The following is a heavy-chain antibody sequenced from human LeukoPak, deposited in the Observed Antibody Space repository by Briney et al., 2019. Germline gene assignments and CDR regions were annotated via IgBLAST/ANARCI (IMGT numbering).Heavy chain of an antibody. D-gene: IGHD3-10*02. Sequence: QTGGSLRLSCAASGSTFSTDAMHWVRQAPGKGLEWVAVISDDGSKIYYADSVKGRFTISRDNAKNSLYLQMNSLRAEDTAVYYCAELGITMIGGVWGKGTTVTISS. J-gene: IGHJ6*04. CDR2: ISDDGSKI. V-gene: IGHV3-30*04. CDR3: AELGITMIGGV. CDR1: GSTFSTDA.